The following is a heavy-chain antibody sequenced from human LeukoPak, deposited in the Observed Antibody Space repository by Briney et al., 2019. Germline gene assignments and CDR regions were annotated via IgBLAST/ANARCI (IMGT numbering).Heavy chain of an antibody. V-gene: IGHV1-69*04. Sequence: GASVKVSCKASGGTFSSYAISWVRQAPGRGLEWMGRIIPILGIANYAQKFQGRVTITADKSTSTAYMELSSLRSEDTAVYYCARDPTVTPRVLDLWGRGTLVTVSS. D-gene: IGHD4-23*01. CDR2: IIPILGIA. J-gene: IGHJ2*01. CDR3: ARDPTVTPRVLDL. CDR1: GGTFSSYA.